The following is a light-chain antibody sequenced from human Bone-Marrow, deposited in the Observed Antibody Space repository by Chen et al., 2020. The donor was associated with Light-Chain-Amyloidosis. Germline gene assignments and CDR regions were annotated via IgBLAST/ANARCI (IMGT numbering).Light chain of an antibody. CDR3: QSADSSGTYEVI. Sequence: SYELTQPTPVPVSPGLSASIYCSGDDLPTKYAYWYQQKPGQAPALVIHRDTERPSGISERFSGSSSGTAATLTISGVQAEDEADYHCQSADSSGTYEVIFGGGTKLTVL. CDR1: DLPTKY. V-gene: IGLV3-25*03. CDR2: RDT. J-gene: IGLJ2*01.